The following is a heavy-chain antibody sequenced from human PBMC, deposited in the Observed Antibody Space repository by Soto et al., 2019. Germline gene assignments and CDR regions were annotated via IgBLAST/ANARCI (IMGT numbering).Heavy chain of an antibody. CDR3: AREYCSGGSCYSLFDY. CDR2: ISAYNGNT. J-gene: IGHJ4*02. V-gene: IGHV1-18*01. D-gene: IGHD2-15*01. CDR1: GYTFTSYG. Sequence: QVQLVQSGAEVKKPGASVKVSCKASGYTFTSYGISWVRQAPGQGLEWMGWISAYNGNTNYAQKLQGRVTMTTDTXTXXAYMELRSLRSDDTAVYYCAREYCSGGSCYSLFDYWGQGTLVTVSS.